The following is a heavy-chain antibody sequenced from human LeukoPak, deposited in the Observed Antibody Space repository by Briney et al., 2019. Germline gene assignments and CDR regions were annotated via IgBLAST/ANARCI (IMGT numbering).Heavy chain of an antibody. J-gene: IGHJ5*02. V-gene: IGHV4-34*01. CDR2: INHRGST. Sequence: AETLSLTCAVYGGSFSGYYWSWIRQPPGKGLEWIGEINHRGSTNYNPSLKSRVTISVDTSKNQFSLELSSVTAADTAVYYCARARRNGSGSYYNPNWFDPWGQGTLVTVSS. D-gene: IGHD3-10*01. CDR3: ARARRNGSGSYYNPNWFDP. CDR1: GGSFSGYY.